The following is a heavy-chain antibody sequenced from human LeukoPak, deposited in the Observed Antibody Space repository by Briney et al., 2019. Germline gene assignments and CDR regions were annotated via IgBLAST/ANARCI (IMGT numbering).Heavy chain of an antibody. Sequence: PSETLSLTCAVSGYSISSGYYWGWIRQPPGKGLEWIGSIYHSGTTYYNPSLKSRVTISVDTSKNHFSLKLSSVTAADTALYYCARHYDGGSDYWGQGTLVTASS. J-gene: IGHJ4*02. V-gene: IGHV4-38-2*01. CDR1: GYSISSGYY. CDR3: ARHYDGGSDY. D-gene: IGHD4-23*01. CDR2: IYHSGTT.